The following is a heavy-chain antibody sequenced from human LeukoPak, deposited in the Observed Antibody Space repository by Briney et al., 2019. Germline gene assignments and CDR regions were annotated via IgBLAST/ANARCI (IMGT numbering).Heavy chain of an antibody. CDR3: AKPGGPGIAARGAFDL. Sequence: GGSLRLSCAASGFTFSNYALTWVRQTPGKGLEWVSTVRGPGTVTYYADSVKGRFTISRDNSKNTLYLQMDSLGADDTALYYCAKPGGPGIAARGAFDLWGQGTMVTVSS. J-gene: IGHJ3*01. CDR1: GFTFSNYA. D-gene: IGHD6-25*01. CDR2: VRGPGTVT. V-gene: IGHV3-23*01.